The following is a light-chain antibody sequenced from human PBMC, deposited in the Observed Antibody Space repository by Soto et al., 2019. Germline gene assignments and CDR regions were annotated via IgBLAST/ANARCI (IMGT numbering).Light chain of an antibody. J-gene: IGLJ2*01. CDR2: RSN. CDR3: AAWDDSLSGVV. CDR1: SSNIGSNY. Sequence: QAVVTQPPSASGTPGQRVTMSCSGSSSNIGSNYVYWYQQLPGTAPKLLIHRSNRRPSGVPDRFSGSESGTSASLAISGLRSEDEADYYCAAWDDSLSGVVFGGGTKLTVL. V-gene: IGLV1-47*01.